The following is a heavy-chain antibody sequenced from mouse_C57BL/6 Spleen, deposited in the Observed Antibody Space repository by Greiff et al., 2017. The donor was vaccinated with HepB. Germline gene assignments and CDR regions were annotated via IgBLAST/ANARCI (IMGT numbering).Heavy chain of an antibody. D-gene: IGHD2-4*01. CDR3: ERLNYDYDVGAVDD. CDR1: GYSFTDYN. V-gene: IGHV1-39*01. J-gene: IGHJ4*01. CDR2: INPNYGTT. Sequence: VQLKESGPELVKPGASVKISCKASGYSFTDYNMNWVKQSNGKSLEWIGVINPNYGTTSYNQKFKGKATLTVDQSSSTADKQLNSLTCEDSAVYYGERLNYDYDVGAVDDWGQRTSVTVTS.